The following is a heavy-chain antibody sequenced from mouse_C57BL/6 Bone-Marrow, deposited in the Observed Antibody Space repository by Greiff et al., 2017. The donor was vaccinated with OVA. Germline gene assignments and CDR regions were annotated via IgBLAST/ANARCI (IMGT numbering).Heavy chain of an antibody. V-gene: IGHV5-2*01. D-gene: IGHD1-1*01. Sequence: EVQLVESGGGLVQPGESLKLSCESNEYEFPSHDMSWVRKTPEKRLELVAAINSDGGSTYYPDTMERRFIITRDNTKKTLYLQMSSLRSEDTALYYCASRDYYGSSYDFDYWGQGTTLTVSS. CDR2: INSDGGST. CDR3: ASRDYYGSSYDFDY. CDR1: EYEFPSHD. J-gene: IGHJ2*01.